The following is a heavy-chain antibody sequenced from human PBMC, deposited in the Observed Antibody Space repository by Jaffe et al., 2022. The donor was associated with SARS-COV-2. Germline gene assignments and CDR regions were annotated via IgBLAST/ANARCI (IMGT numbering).Heavy chain of an antibody. CDR3: ARRRLLGTITEDFDI. V-gene: IGHV5-51*01. CDR1: GYSFTTYW. CDR2: VYPGDSDT. D-gene: IGHD1-26*01. J-gene: IGHJ3*02. Sequence: EVQLVQSGAEVKKPGESLKLSCKGSGYSFTTYWIAWVRQTPGKGLEYMGVVYPGDSDTRYSPSFQGQVTLSADKSINTAYLQWSSLKASDTAMYYCARRRLLGTITEDFDIWGQGTMVTVSS.